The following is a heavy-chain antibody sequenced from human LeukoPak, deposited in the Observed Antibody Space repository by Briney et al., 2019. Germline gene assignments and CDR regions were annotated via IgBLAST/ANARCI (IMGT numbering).Heavy chain of an antibody. Sequence: QPGGSLRLSCAASGFTFSDHYMDWVRQAPGKGLEWVGRTRNKANSYTTEYAASVKGRFTISRDDSKNSLYLQMNSLKTEDTAVYYCARDRGDGFDYWGQGTLVTVSS. CDR3: ARDRGDGFDY. CDR2: TRNKANSYTT. D-gene: IGHD3-10*01. CDR1: GFTFSDHY. J-gene: IGHJ4*02. V-gene: IGHV3-72*01.